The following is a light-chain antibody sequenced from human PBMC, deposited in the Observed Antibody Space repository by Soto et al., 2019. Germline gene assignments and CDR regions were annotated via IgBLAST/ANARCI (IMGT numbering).Light chain of an antibody. CDR1: QSVGSN. CDR3: QQRSNWPPIFT. V-gene: IGKV3-11*01. CDR2: DAS. Sequence: EIVLTQSPATLSLSPGEGATLSCRASQSVGSNLAWYQQKPGQAPRLLIYDASNRATGIPARFSGSGPGTDFTLTISSLEPEDFAVYYCQQRSNWPPIFTFGPGTKVDIK. J-gene: IGKJ3*01.